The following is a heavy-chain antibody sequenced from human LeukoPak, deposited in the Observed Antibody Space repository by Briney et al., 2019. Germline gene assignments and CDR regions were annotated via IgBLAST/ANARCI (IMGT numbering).Heavy chain of an antibody. J-gene: IGHJ4*02. CDR3: ARGGFSTATAPDY. V-gene: IGHV4-4*07. D-gene: IGHD2/OR15-2a*01. CDR2: IFINDRT. Sequence: SETLSLTCTVSGGSISSYPWSWIRQPAGKGLEWIGRIFINDRTEYNPSLKSRVTMSVDTSKNQFSLKLSSVTAADTAVYYCARGGFSTATAPDYWGQGTLVTVSS. CDR1: GGSISSYP.